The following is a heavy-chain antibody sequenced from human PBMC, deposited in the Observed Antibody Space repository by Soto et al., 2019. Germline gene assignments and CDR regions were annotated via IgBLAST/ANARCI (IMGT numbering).Heavy chain of an antibody. CDR1: GLTLSGHW. D-gene: IGHD5-12*01. CDR2: INSDGSRT. J-gene: IGHJ6*03. CDR3: ARVALYSGYVAYYMDV. Sequence: EVQLVESGGGLVQPGGSLRLSCEASGLTLSGHWMHWVRQAPGKGLLWVSRINSDGSRTSYADSVKGRFTISRDNAKNTLYLQMNSLRAEDTAVYYCARVALYSGYVAYYMDVWGKGATVTVSS. V-gene: IGHV3-74*01.